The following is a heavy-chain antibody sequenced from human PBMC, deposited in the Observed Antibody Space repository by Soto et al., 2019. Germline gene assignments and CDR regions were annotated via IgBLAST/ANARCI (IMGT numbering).Heavy chain of an antibody. CDR1: GFTFSTYG. D-gene: IGHD3-16*01. J-gene: IGHJ3*02. Sequence: QVQLVESGGGVVQPGRSLRLSCGASGFTFSTYGMHWVRQAPGKGLEWVAVISYDGRNKYSADSVKGRFAISRDNSKNTLYLQMNSLGAEDTAVYYWTVLEGAFDIWGQGTMVTVSS. V-gene: IGHV3-30*03. CDR2: ISYDGRNK. CDR3: TVLEGAFDI.